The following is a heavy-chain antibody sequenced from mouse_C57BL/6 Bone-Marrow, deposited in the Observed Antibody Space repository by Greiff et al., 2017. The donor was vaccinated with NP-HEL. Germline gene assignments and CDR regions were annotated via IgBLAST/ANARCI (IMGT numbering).Heavy chain of an antibody. Sequence: QVQLQQSGAELAKPGASVKLSCKASGYTFTSYWMHWVKQRPGQGLEWIGYINPSSGYTKYNQKFKDKATLTADKSYSTAYMQLSSLTYEDSAVYYCARDGSSYWYFDVWGTGTTVTVSS. CDR3: ARDGSSYWYFDV. D-gene: IGHD1-1*01. CDR2: INPSSGYT. V-gene: IGHV1-7*01. CDR1: GYTFTSYW. J-gene: IGHJ1*03.